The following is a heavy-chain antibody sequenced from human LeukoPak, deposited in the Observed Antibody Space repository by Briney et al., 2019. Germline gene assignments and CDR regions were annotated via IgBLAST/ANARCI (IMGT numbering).Heavy chain of an antibody. CDR3: ARTGRGYFYYYYMDV. Sequence: SETLSLTCAVYGGSLSGYYWSWIRQPPGKGLEWIGEINHSGSTNYNPSLKSRVTISVDTSKNQFSLKLSSVTAADTAVYYCARTGRGYFYYYYMDVWGKGTTVTISS. D-gene: IGHD3-10*01. CDR1: GGSLSGYY. CDR2: INHSGST. J-gene: IGHJ6*03. V-gene: IGHV4-34*01.